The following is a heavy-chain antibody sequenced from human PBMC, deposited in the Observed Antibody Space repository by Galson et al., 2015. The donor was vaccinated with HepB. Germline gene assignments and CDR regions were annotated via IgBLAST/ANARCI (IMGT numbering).Heavy chain of an antibody. CDR2: ISAYNGNT. CDR3: ARGPGSLRFLEWLFDY. Sequence: SVKVSCKASGYTFTSYGISWVRQAPGQGLEWMGWISAYNGNTNYAQKLQGRVTMTTDTSTSTAYMELRSLRSDDTAVYYCARGPGSLRFLEWLFDYWGQGTLVTVSS. V-gene: IGHV1-18*01. CDR1: GYTFTSYG. J-gene: IGHJ4*02. D-gene: IGHD3-3*01.